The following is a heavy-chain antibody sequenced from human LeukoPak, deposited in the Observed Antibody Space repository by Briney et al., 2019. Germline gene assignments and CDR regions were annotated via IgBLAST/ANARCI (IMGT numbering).Heavy chain of an antibody. CDR1: GYSFTSYW. D-gene: IGHD3-3*01. CDR2: IYPGDSDT. V-gene: IGHV5-51*01. CDR3: ASTGRYDFWSGYTLYYMDV. J-gene: IGHJ6*03. Sequence: GESLKISCKGSGYSFTSYWIGWVRQMPGKGLEWMGIIYPGDSDTRYSPSFQGQVTISADKSISTAYLQWSSLKASDTAMYYCASTGRYDFWSGYTLYYMDVWGKGNTVTVSS.